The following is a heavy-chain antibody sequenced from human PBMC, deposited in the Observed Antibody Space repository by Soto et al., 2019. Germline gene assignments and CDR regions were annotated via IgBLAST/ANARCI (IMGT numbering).Heavy chain of an antibody. V-gene: IGHV3-73*02. Sequence: EVQLVESGGGLVQPGGSLKLSCAASGFTFSGSAMHWVRQASGKGLEWVGRIRSKANSYATAYAASVKGRFTISRDDSKNTAYLQMSSLRAEDTAVYYCVTGPYFDYWGQGTLVTVSS. D-gene: IGHD4-4*01. CDR3: VTGPYFDY. CDR2: IRSKANSYAT. J-gene: IGHJ4*02. CDR1: GFTFSGSA.